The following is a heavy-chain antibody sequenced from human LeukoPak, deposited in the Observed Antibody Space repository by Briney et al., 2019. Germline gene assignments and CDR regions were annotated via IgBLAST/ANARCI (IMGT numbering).Heavy chain of an antibody. D-gene: IGHD7-27*01. CDR2: INSAGSST. J-gene: IGHJ5*02. V-gene: IGHV3-74*01. Sequence: PGGSLRLSCAASGFTFSSYWMHWVRQAPGKGLVWVSRINSAGSSTSYADSVKGRFTISRDNAKNTLYLQMNSLRAEDTAVYFFARDQYTNSGNWFDPWGQGTLVTVSS. CDR3: ARDQYTNSGNWFDP. CDR1: GFTFSSYW.